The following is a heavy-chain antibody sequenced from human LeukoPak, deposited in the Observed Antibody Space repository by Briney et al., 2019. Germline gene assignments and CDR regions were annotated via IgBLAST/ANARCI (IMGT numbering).Heavy chain of an antibody. CDR2: ISSSTGTI. V-gene: IGHV3-48*01. Sequence: GGSLRLSCAASGFNFSIYSMNWVRQAPGKGLEWVSYISSSTGTIYYVDSVKGRFTISRDNAKNSLYLQMNSLRAEDTAIYYCVRGITMIVVVPPYAFDIWGQGTMVTVSS. D-gene: IGHD3-22*01. J-gene: IGHJ3*02. CDR3: VRGITMIVVVPPYAFDI. CDR1: GFNFSIYS.